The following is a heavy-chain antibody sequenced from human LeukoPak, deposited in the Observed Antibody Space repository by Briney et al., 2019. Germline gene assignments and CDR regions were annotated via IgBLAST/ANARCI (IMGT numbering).Heavy chain of an antibody. V-gene: IGHV3-23*01. CDR3: ARSYPTGSHYSSYY. Sequence: GGSLRLSCAASGFTFDTYAMNWVRQAPGKGLEWVSGISGSGGATYYADSVKGRFTISRDSSTNTLYLQMNSLRTEDTAVYYCARSYPTGSHYSSYYWGQGILVTVSS. D-gene: IGHD1-26*01. CDR1: GFTFDTYA. CDR2: ISGSGGAT. J-gene: IGHJ4*02.